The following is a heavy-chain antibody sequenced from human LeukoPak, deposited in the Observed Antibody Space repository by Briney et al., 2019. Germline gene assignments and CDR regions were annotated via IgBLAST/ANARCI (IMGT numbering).Heavy chain of an antibody. CDR2: IKSKTDGGTT. J-gene: IGHJ4*02. D-gene: IGHD2-8*01. CDR3: TTDLYCTNGVCRDY. Sequence: GGSLRLSCAASGFTFSSYGMHWVRQAPGKGLEWVGRIKSKTDGGTTDYAAPVKGRFTISRDDSKNTLYLQMNSLKTEDTAVYYCTTDLYCTNGVCRDYWGQGTLVTVSS. CDR1: GFTFSSYG. V-gene: IGHV3-15*07.